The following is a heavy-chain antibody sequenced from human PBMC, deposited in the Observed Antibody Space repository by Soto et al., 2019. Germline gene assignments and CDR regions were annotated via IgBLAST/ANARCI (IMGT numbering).Heavy chain of an antibody. CDR2: MNPNSGNT. Sequence: ASVKVSCKASGYTFTSYDINWVRQATGQGLEWMGWMNPNSGNTGYAQEFQGRVTMTRNTSISTAYMEISSLRSEDTAVYYCARGGPYYDSSGYYYRHWGQGTLVTVSS. CDR3: ARGGPYYDSSGYYYRH. D-gene: IGHD3-22*01. CDR1: GYTFTSYD. V-gene: IGHV1-8*01. J-gene: IGHJ4*02.